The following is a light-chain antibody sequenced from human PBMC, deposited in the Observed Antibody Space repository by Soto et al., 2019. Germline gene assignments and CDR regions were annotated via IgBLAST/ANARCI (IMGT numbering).Light chain of an antibody. Sequence: DIQMTQSPSSLSASVGDRVTITCRASQSISSYLNWYQQKPGKAPKLLIYAASSLQRGVPSRFSGSGSGTDFTLTISSLQPEDFATYYCQQSYSTPEVTFGPGTKVDIK. J-gene: IGKJ3*01. CDR1: QSISSY. CDR3: QQSYSTPEVT. CDR2: AAS. V-gene: IGKV1-39*01.